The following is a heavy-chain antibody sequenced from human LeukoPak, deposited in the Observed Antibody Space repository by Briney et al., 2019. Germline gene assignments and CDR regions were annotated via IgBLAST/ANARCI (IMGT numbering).Heavy chain of an antibody. Sequence: GGSLRLSCAASGFTFSSYGMHWVRQAPGKGLQWVAVISYDGSNKYYADSVKGRFTISRDNSKNTLYLQMSSLRAEDTAVYYCATEPHPAMRSLEYLFYYWGQGTLVTVSS. CDR1: GFTFSSYG. J-gene: IGHJ4*02. CDR2: ISYDGSNK. D-gene: IGHD3-3*01. CDR3: ATEPHPAMRSLEYLFYY. V-gene: IGHV3-30-3*01.